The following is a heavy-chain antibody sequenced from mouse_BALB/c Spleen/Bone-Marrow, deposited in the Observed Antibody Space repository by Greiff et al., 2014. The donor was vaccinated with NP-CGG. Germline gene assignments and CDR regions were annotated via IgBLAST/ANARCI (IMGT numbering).Heavy chain of an antibody. V-gene: IGHV4-1*02. J-gene: IGHJ2*01. CDR2: INPNSRTI. D-gene: IGHD1-1*01. CDR3: ARCGYYGFLEY. CDR1: GFDFSRYW. Sequence: EVQLVESGGGLVQPGGSLKLSCAASGFDFSRYWMSWVRQAPGKGLEWIGEINPNSRTINYTPSLKDKFIISRDNAKNTLDLQMSKVRSEDTALYYCARCGYYGFLEYWGQGTTLTVSS.